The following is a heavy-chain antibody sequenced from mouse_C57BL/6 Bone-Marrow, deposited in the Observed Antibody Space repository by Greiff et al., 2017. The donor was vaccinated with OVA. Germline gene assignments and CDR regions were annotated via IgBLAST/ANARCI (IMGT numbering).Heavy chain of an antibody. CDR3: ARAPGSLFAY. J-gene: IGHJ3*01. CDR2: ISYDGSN. Sequence: EVKLMESGPGLVKPSQSLSLTCSVTGYSITSGYYWNWIRQFPGNKLEWMGYISYDGSNNYNPSLKTRISITRDTSKNQFFLKLNSVTTEDTATYYCARAPGSLFAYWGQGTLVTVSA. V-gene: IGHV3-6*01. CDR1: GYSITSGYY.